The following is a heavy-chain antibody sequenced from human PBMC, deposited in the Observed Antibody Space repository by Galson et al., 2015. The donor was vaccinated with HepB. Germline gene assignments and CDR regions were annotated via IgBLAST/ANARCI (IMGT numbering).Heavy chain of an antibody. CDR3: ARDHPKLLSPTVTNPLRWAPQNYFDY. Sequence: SLRLSCAASGFTFSSYAMHWVRQAPGKGLEWVAVISYDGSNKYYADSVKGRFTISRDNSKNTLYLQMNSLRAEDTAVYYCARDHPKLLSPTVTNPLRWAPQNYFDYWGQGTLVTVSS. CDR2: ISYDGSNK. D-gene: IGHD4-17*01. J-gene: IGHJ4*02. CDR1: GFTFSSYA. V-gene: IGHV3-30*04.